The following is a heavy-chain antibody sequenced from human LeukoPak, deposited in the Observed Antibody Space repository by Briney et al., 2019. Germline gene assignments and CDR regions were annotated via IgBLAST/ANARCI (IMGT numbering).Heavy chain of an antibody. CDR2: IKPDGSEK. V-gene: IGHV3-7*01. Sequence: SGGSLRLSCAASGFTFRSYWMSWVRQAPGKGLEWVANIKPDGSEKYYVDSVKGRFTISRDNAKNSLYLQMNSLRAEDTAVYYCARGHDPLHWGQGTLVTVSS. J-gene: IGHJ4*02. CDR1: GFTFRSYW. CDR3: ARGHDPLH.